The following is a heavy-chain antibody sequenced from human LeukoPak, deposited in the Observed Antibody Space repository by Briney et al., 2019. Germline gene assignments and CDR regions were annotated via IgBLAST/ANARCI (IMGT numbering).Heavy chain of an antibody. CDR3: ASLGVGGVIIDY. J-gene: IGHJ4*02. V-gene: IGHV4-59*08. Sequence: PSETLSLTCTVSGGSITSYYWSWIRQPPGKGLEWIGHIYYSGSTNYTPSLKSRVTISVDTSKNQFSLKLSSVTAADTAVYYCASLGVGGVIIDYWGQGTLVTVSS. CDR1: GGSITSYY. D-gene: IGHD3-10*01. CDR2: IYYSGST.